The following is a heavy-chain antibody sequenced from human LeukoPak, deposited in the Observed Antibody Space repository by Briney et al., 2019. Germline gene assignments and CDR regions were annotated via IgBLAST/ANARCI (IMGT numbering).Heavy chain of an antibody. Sequence: ASVKVSCKASGYTFTRYGINWVRQAPGQGLEWMGWISGYNEKTNYAQKFQGRVTMTTDTSTSTAYMELRRLRSDDTAVYYCARDPGSFLSGSGWLNWFEPWGQGTLVTVSS. V-gene: IGHV1-18*01. CDR2: ISGYNEKT. D-gene: IGHD6-19*01. J-gene: IGHJ5*02. CDR3: ARDPGSFLSGSGWLNWFEP. CDR1: GYTFTRYG.